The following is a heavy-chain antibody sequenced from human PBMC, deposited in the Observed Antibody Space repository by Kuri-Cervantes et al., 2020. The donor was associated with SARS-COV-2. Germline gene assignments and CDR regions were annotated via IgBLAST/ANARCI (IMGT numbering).Heavy chain of an antibody. V-gene: IGHV3-33*08. CDR1: GFTFSSYG. J-gene: IGHJ5*02. Sequence: GESLKISCAASGFTFSSYGMHWVRQAPGKGLEWVAVIWYDGSNKYYADSVKGRFTISRDNSKNTLYLQMNSLRAEDTAVYYCARASKRWYSSSLFNWFDPWGQGTLVTGSS. D-gene: IGHD6-6*01. CDR2: IWYDGSNK. CDR3: ARASKRWYSSSLFNWFDP.